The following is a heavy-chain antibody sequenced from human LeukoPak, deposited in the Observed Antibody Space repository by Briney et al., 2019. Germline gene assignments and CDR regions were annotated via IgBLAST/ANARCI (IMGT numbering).Heavy chain of an antibody. CDR3: ARGLIAYYYMDV. CDR1: GGSISSHY. Sequence: PSETLSLTCTVSGGSISSHYWSWIRQPPGKGLEWTGYIYYSGSTNYNPSLKSRVTISVDTSKNQFSLKLSSVTAADTAVYYCARGLIAYYYMDVWGKGTTVTVSS. D-gene: IGHD2/OR15-2a*01. V-gene: IGHV4-59*11. CDR2: IYYSGST. J-gene: IGHJ6*03.